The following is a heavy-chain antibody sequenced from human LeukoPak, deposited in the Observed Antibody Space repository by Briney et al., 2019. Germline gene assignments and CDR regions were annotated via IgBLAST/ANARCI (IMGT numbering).Heavy chain of an antibody. CDR2: INHGGGT. V-gene: IGHV4-34*01. D-gene: IGHD4-17*01. Sequence: SETLSLTCAVYGGSFSDYFWNWIRQPPGKGLEWIGEINHGGGTRYNPSLKSRAAISVDTSKKQFSLNLTSVTAADTAVYYCARGEDGTGDYRPTYFDSWGQGTLVTVSS. J-gene: IGHJ4*02. CDR3: ARGEDGTGDYRPTYFDS. CDR1: GGSFSDYF.